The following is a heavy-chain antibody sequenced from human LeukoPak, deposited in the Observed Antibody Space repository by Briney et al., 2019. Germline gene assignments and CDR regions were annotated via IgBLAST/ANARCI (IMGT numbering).Heavy chain of an antibody. CDR2: ITNDGSST. Sequence: PGGSLRLSCAASGLTFSSHWMHWVRQAPGKGLVWVSRITNDGSSTTYADSVKGRFTISRDNAKNMLYLQVNSLRAEDTAVYYCARGMSSGRYAVDIWGQGTMVTVSS. V-gene: IGHV3-74*01. J-gene: IGHJ3*02. D-gene: IGHD6-19*01. CDR1: GLTFSSHW. CDR3: ARGMSSGRYAVDI.